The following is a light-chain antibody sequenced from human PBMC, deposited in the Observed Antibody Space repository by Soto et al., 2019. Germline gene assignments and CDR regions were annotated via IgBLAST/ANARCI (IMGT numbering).Light chain of an antibody. J-gene: IGKJ2*01. CDR1: QTITASY. Sequence: EIVLTQSPGTISVSPGERVTLSCRASQTITASYLAWYHQSPGQAPRLLIYGISIRAPGIPDRFSGSGSGSEFTLTIDSRESEDVGVFFCHQYGSKPYTFGQGT. V-gene: IGKV3-20*01. CDR2: GIS. CDR3: HQYGSKPYT.